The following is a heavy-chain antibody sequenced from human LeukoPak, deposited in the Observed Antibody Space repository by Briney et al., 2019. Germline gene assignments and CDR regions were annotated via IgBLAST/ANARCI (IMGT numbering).Heavy chain of an antibody. J-gene: IGHJ6*03. CDR1: GASISSYY. CDR2: IYATGSA. D-gene: IGHD1-14*01. Sequence: SETLSLTCSVSGASISSYYWNWIRQPAGKGLEWVGRIYATGSATYNPSLKSRVAMSLDTSKNEVSLKLDSVTAADTAMYYCAREIRGTFYYMDVWGKGTTVTVSS. V-gene: IGHV4-4*07. CDR3: AREIRGTFYYMDV.